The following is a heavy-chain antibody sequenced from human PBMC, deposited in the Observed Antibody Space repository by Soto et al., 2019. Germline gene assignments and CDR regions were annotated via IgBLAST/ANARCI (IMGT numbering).Heavy chain of an antibody. V-gene: IGHV4-34*01. CDR1: GGSFSGYY. CDR3: ARFSGSYNDRYFDY. Sequence: SETLSLTCAVYGGSFSGYYWSWIRQPPGKGLEWIGEINHSGSTNYNPSLKSRVTISADTSKNQFSLKLSSVTAADTAVYYCARFSGSYNDRYFDYWGQGTLVTVSS. CDR2: INHSGST. J-gene: IGHJ4*03. D-gene: IGHD1-26*01.